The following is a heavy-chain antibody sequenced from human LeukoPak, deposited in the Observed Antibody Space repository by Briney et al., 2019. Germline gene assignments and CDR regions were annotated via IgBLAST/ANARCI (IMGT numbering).Heavy chain of an antibody. V-gene: IGHV4-30-4*08. CDR3: ARLGSLYDSSGYYASTFDY. Sequence: SQTLSLTCTVSGGSISSGGYYWSWIRQHPGKGLEWIGYIYYSGSTYYNPSLKSRVTISVDTSKNQFSLKLSSVTAADTAVYYCARLGSLYDSSGYYASTFDYWGQGTLVTVSS. J-gene: IGHJ4*02. CDR2: IYYSGST. CDR1: GGSISSGGYY. D-gene: IGHD3-22*01.